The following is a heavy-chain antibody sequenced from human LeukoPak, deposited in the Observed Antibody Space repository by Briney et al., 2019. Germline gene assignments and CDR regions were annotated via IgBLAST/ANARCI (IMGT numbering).Heavy chain of an antibody. Sequence: PSETLSLTCTVSGGSISSYYWSWIRQPPGKGLEWIGYIYYSGSTNYNPSLKSRVTISVDTSKNQFSLKLSSVTAADTAVYYCARPQSPVRRVIIKRSRNDAFDIWAKGQWSPSLQ. CDR2: IYYSGST. D-gene: IGHD3-10*01. CDR3: ARPQSPVRRVIIKRSRNDAFDI. V-gene: IGHV4-59*12. J-gene: IGHJ3*02. CDR1: GGSISSYY.